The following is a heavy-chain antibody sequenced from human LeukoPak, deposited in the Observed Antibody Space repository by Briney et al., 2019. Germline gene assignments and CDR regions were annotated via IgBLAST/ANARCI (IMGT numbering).Heavy chain of an antibody. V-gene: IGHV3-7*01. CDR2: IKQDGSEK. D-gene: IGHD3-3*01. J-gene: IGHJ5*02. CDR1: GFTFSSYA. CDR3: ARDKNYTSSADL. Sequence: GGSLRLSCAASGFTFSSYAMSWVRQAPGKGLEWVANIKQDGSEKYYVDSVKGRFTISRDNAKNSLYLQMNSLRADDTAVYYCARDKNYTSSADLWGQGTLVTVSS.